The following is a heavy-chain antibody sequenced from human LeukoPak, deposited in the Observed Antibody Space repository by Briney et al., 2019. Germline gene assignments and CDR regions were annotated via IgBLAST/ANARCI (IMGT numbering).Heavy chain of an antibody. CDR1: GGSISSSSYY. Sequence: PSETLSLTCTVSGGSISSSSYYWGWIRQPPGKGLEWIGSIYYSGSTYYNPSLKSRVTISVDTSKNQFSLKLSSVTAADTAVYYCARGHFYYDSSEGPYYFDYWGQGTLVTVSS. CDR2: IYYSGST. V-gene: IGHV4-39*07. D-gene: IGHD3-22*01. J-gene: IGHJ4*02. CDR3: ARGHFYYDSSEGPYYFDY.